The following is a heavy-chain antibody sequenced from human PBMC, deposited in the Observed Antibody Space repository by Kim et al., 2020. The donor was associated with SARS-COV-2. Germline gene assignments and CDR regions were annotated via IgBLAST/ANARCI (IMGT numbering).Heavy chain of an antibody. J-gene: IGHJ4*02. V-gene: IGHV3-30*02. Sequence: DSVKGRFNITRDNSKNTLYRQMNSLRAEDTAVYYCAKDKRPAQYGDPEDYWGQGTLVTVSS. D-gene: IGHD4-17*01. CDR3: AKDKRPAQYGDPEDY.